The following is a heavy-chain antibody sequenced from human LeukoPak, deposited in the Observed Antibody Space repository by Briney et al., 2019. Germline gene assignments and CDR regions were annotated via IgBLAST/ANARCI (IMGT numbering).Heavy chain of an antibody. CDR2: IISNVDGGTT. Sequence: RTGGSLRLSCEASGFSFTNTWMSWVRQAPGKGLEWVGRIISNVDGGTTDYAASVKDRFIISRDDSRDTLFLQMDGLKTEDTAVYFCTTGWLQKWSPLIWWGQGTLVSVST. D-gene: IGHD5-24*01. J-gene: IGHJ4*02. CDR1: GFSFTNTW. CDR3: TTGWLQKWSPLIW. V-gene: IGHV3-15*01.